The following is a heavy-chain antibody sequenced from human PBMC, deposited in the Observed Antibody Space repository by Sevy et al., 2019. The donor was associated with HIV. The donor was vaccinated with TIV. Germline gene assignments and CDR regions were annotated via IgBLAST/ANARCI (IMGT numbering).Heavy chain of an antibody. Sequence: ASVKVSCKASGYTFTSYGISWVRQAPGQGLEWMGWISAYNGNTNYAQKLQGRVTMTTDTSTSTAYMELRSLRAEDTAVYYCARDGGSYYYDSSGYFGYFDYWGQGTLVTVSS. J-gene: IGHJ4*02. CDR1: GYTFTSYG. CDR3: ARDGGSYYYDSSGYFGYFDY. CDR2: ISAYNGNT. D-gene: IGHD3-22*01. V-gene: IGHV1-18*01.